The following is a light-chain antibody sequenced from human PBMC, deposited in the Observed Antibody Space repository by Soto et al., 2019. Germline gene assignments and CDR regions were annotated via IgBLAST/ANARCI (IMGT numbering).Light chain of an antibody. CDR2: GAS. V-gene: IGKV1-39*01. Sequence: IQMTQSPSSLSASVGDSVTITCRASQGVDSDLSWYQQRPGKAPKLLIYGASNLHSGVPSRFSGRGSGTLFTLTISSLQPEDVATYYCQQSYSTLVLTFGGGTKVGLK. CDR1: QGVDSD. CDR3: QQSYSTLVLT. J-gene: IGKJ4*01.